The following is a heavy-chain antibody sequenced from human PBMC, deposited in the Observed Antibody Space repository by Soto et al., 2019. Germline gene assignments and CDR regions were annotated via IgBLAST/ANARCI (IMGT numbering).Heavy chain of an antibody. CDR1: GGTFSSYA. J-gene: IGHJ6*02. V-gene: IGHV1-69*06. CDR2: IIPIFGTA. D-gene: IGHD2-2*01. Sequence: QVQLVQSGAEVKKPGSSVKVSCKASGGTFSSYAISWVRQAPGQGLEWMGGIIPIFGTANYAQKFQGRVTITADKSTSTAHMELSSLRSEDTAVYYCARGAAPATYCSSTSCLDYYYYGMDVWGQGTTVTVSS. CDR3: ARGAAPATYCSSTSCLDYYYYGMDV.